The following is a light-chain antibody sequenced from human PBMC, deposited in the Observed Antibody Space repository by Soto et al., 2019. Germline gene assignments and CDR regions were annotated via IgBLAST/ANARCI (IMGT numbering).Light chain of an antibody. V-gene: IGLV1-51*01. CDR2: DNN. J-gene: IGLJ2*01. Sequence: QSVLTQPPSVSAAPGQQVTISCSGSDSNIGNNYVSWYQQVLGTAPKLLIYDNNKRPSEIPDRFFGSKSGTSATLVITGLQTGDEADYYCGTWDSSLNTGLFGGGTKVTVL. CDR3: GTWDSSLNTGL. CDR1: DSNIGNNY.